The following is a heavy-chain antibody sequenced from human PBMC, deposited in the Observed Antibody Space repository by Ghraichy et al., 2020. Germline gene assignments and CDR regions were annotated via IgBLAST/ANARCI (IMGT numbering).Heavy chain of an antibody. CDR3: AYITLHDYGDYVDGMDV. J-gene: IGHJ6*02. Sequence: ASVKVSCKASGYTFTSYDINWVRQATGQGLEWMGWMNPNSGNTRYAQKFQDRVTMTRNTSISTAYMELSSLRSEDTAVYYCAYITLHDYGDYVDGMDVWGQGTTVTVSS. D-gene: IGHD4-17*01. V-gene: IGHV1-8*01. CDR2: MNPNSGNT. CDR1: GYTFTSYD.